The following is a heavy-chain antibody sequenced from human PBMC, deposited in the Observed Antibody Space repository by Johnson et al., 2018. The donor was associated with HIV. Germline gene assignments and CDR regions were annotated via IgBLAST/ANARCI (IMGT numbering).Heavy chain of an antibody. Sequence: VQLVESGGGLVQPGGSLRLSCAASGFTFSGYWVYWVRQAPGKGLVWVSRINPDGSSTDYADSVKGRFTISRDNSKNTLYLQMNSLRHEDTAVYYCARDQGELRRTHAFDIWGQGTMVTVSS. CDR3: ARDQGELRRTHAFDI. J-gene: IGHJ3*02. D-gene: IGHD1-14*01. CDR1: GFTFSGYW. V-gene: IGHV3-74*01. CDR2: INPDGSST.